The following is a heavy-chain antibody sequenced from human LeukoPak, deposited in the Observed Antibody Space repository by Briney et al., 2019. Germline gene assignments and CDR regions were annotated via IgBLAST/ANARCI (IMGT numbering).Heavy chain of an antibody. CDR2: IIPILGIA. Sequence: SVKVSCKASGGTFSSYAISWVRQAPGQGVEWMGRIIPILGIANYAQKFQGRVTITADKSTSTAYMELSSLRSEDTAVYYCARGAYSSLDGVDYWGQGTLVTVSS. D-gene: IGHD6-6*01. J-gene: IGHJ4*02. CDR3: ARGAYSSLDGVDY. CDR1: GGTFSSYA. V-gene: IGHV1-69*04.